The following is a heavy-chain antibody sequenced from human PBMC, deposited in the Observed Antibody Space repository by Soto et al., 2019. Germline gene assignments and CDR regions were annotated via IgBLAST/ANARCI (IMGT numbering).Heavy chain of an antibody. J-gene: IGHJ4*02. CDR1: GLTFRVQA. D-gene: IGHD5-18*01. CDR3: ATAKNRGYSPFDY. Sequence: GGSLRLSCTASGLTFRVQAMTWLRQTPGSGLQWISAISGLNTPYYADSLKGRFTISRDNSMNTVSLQIHSLSVEDTAVYFCATAKNRGYSPFDYWGRGTQVTVSS. V-gene: IGHV3-23*01. CDR2: ISGLNTP.